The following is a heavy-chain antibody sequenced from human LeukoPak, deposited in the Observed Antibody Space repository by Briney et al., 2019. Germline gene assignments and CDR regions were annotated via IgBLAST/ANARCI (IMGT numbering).Heavy chain of an antibody. CDR2: IYHDGNT. J-gene: IGHJ3*02. V-gene: IGHV4-38-2*01. CDR1: GFSISSGYY. CDR3: ARLTASRRAFDM. Sequence: SETLSLTCAVSGFSISSGYYWSWIRQPPGKGLEWIGNIYHDGNTYYNPSLKSRLTVSVDKSQNQFSLTLSSVAAADTAVYFCARLTASRRAFDMWGQGTKVTVSS. D-gene: IGHD2-2*01.